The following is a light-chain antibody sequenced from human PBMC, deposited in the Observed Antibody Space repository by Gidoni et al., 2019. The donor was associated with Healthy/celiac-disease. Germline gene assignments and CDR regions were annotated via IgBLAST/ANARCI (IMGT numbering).Light chain of an antibody. Sequence: DIVMTQSPSSLAVSLCERATIHRKSSQSVLYSSNNKNYLAWYQQKPGQPPKLLIYWASTRESGVPDRFSGSGSGTDFTLTISRLQAEDVAVYYCQQYYSTPYTFGQGTKLEIK. CDR3: QQYYSTPYT. CDR1: QSVLYSSNNKNY. V-gene: IGKV4-1*01. J-gene: IGKJ2*01. CDR2: WAS.